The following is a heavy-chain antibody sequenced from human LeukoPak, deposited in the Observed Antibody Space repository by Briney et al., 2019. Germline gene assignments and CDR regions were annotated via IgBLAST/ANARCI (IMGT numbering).Heavy chain of an antibody. Sequence: GGSLRLSCEASGFSFSSYGMSWVRQAPGEGLEWVSGFSASDGSRYYADSVKGRFTISRDNSKNTLYLQMNSLRAEDTAVYYCAKSFRRYCSSSSCYFFAFDIWGQGTMVTVSS. CDR3: AKSFRRYCSSSSCYFFAFDI. J-gene: IGHJ3*02. CDR1: GFSFSSYG. D-gene: IGHD2-2*01. V-gene: IGHV3-23*01. CDR2: FSASDGSR.